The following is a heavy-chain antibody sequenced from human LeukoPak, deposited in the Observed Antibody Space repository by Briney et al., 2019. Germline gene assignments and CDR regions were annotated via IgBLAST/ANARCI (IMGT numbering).Heavy chain of an antibody. CDR3: ARLGGDYYDSSGYSPVGAFDI. D-gene: IGHD3-22*01. V-gene: IGHV5-51*01. J-gene: IGHJ3*02. Sequence: GESLKISCKGSGYSFSNYWIGWVRQMPGKGLEWMGIIYPGDSDTRYSPSFQGQVTISADKSFSTAYLQWSGLKASDTAMYYCARLGGDYYDSSGYSPVGAFDIWGQGTMVTVSS. CDR2: IYPGDSDT. CDR1: GYSFSNYW.